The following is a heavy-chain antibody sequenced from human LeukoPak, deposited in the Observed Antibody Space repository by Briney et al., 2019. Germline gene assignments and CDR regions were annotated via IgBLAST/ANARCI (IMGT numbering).Heavy chain of an antibody. V-gene: IGHV4-31*11. CDR2: IYYSGST. Sequence: PSETLSLTCAVYGESFSGYQWSWIRQHPGKGLEWIGYIYYSGSTYYNPSLKSRVTISVDTSKNQFSLKLSSVTAADTAVYYCARAPHYYGSGSHTFDYWGQGTLVTVSS. J-gene: IGHJ4*02. CDR1: GESFSGYQ. D-gene: IGHD3-10*01. CDR3: ARAPHYYGSGSHTFDY.